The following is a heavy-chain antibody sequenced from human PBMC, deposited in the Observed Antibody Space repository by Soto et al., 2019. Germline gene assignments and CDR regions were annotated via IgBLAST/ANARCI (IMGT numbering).Heavy chain of an antibody. D-gene: IGHD5-18*01. CDR3: VGDYSYGWCH. J-gene: IGHJ1*01. V-gene: IGHV3-23*01. Sequence: EVQLLESGGGLVQPGGSLRLSCAVSGFTFSSFAMSWVRQAPGKGLEWVSVISSSGGTTYYADSVKGRFTISRDNSKNPRYLQMKSLRAEDPGVYYCVGDYSYGWCHWGQGTLVTVSS. CDR1: GFTFSSFA. CDR2: ISSSGGTT.